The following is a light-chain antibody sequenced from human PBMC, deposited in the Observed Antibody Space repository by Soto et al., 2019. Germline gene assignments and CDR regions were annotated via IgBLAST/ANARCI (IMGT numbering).Light chain of an antibody. J-gene: IGLJ7*01. CDR2: EVS. CDR3: LSYTTTSTLYVV. CDR1: SSDVGGYNY. Sequence: QSALTQPASVSGSPGQSITISCTGTSSDVGGYNYVSWYQQHPGKAPKLIIYEVSNRPSGVSNRFSGSKSGNTASLTISGLQAEDEADYHCLSYTTTSTLYVVFGGGTQLTVL. V-gene: IGLV2-14*01.